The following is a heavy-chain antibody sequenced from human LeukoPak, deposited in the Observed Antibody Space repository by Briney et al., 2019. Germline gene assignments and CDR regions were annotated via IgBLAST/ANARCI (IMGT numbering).Heavy chain of an antibody. Sequence: GGSLRLSCAASGFTFSSYAMSWVRQAPGKGLEWVSAISDNGGRTYYADSVKGRFTISRDNSKNTLYLQLNSLRAEDTAVYYCAKETTYSYGDYWGQGTLVTVSS. J-gene: IGHJ4*02. CDR3: AKETTYSYGDY. V-gene: IGHV3-23*01. D-gene: IGHD5-18*01. CDR2: ISDNGGRT. CDR1: GFTFSSYA.